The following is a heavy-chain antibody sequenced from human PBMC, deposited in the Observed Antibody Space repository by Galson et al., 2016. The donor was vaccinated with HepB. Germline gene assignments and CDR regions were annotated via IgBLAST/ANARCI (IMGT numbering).Heavy chain of an antibody. CDR2: IWYDGSNK. D-gene: IGHD6-13*01. V-gene: IGHV3-33*01. Sequence: SLRLSCAVSGFTFTNYGMHWVRQAPGKGLEWVAVIWYDGSNKFYAESVKGRFTISRDNSKDTLYLQMDSLRAEDTAVYYCARDPGYSSTWNPPGYFDYWGQGSLVTVSS. J-gene: IGHJ4*02. CDR3: ARDPGYSSTWNPPGYFDY. CDR1: GFTFTNYG.